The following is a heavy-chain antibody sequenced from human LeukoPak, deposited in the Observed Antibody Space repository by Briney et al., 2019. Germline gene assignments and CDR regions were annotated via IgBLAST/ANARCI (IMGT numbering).Heavy chain of an antibody. V-gene: IGHV3-66*01. D-gene: IGHD2-2*01. J-gene: IGHJ3*02. Sequence: GGSLRLSCAASGFTVSSNYMSWVRQAPGKGLEWVSVIYSGGSTYYADSVKGRFTISRDNSKNTLYLQMNSLRAEDTAVYYCATPWRYCSSTSCPYRLDAFDIWAQGTMVTVSS. CDR1: GFTVSSNY. CDR3: ATPWRYCSSTSCPYRLDAFDI. CDR2: IYSGGST.